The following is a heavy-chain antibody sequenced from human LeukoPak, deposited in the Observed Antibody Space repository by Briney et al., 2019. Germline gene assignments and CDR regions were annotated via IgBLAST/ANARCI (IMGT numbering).Heavy chain of an antibody. J-gene: IGHJ4*02. CDR2: INPDGSNT. V-gene: IGHV3-74*01. Sequence: GGSLRLSCAASGFTFSTYWMSWVRQVPGKGLVWVSRINPDGSNTAYADSVKGRFTISRDNAKNALYLQMNTLRAEDTAVYYCARFPRGSYVNWGQGTLVTVSS. D-gene: IGHD5-18*01. CDR1: GFTFSTYW. CDR3: ARFPRGSYVN.